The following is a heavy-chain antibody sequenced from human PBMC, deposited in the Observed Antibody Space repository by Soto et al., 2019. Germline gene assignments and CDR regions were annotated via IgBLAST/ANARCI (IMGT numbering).Heavy chain of an antibody. J-gene: IGHJ4*02. CDR2: INHSGST. V-gene: IGHV4-34*01. D-gene: IGHD3-16*01. CDR1: GGSFSGYY. CDR3: ARAFGGVMVLNAPRYFDY. Sequence: SETLSLTCAVYGGSFSGYYWSWIRQPPGKGLEWIGEINHSGSTNYNPSLKSRVTISVDTSKNQFSLKLSSVTAADTAVYYCARAFGGVMVLNAPRYFDYWCQGTLVTVSS.